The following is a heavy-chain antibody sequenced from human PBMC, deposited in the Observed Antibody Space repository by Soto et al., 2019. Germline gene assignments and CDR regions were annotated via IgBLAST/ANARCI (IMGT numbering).Heavy chain of an antibody. CDR1: GFSLSTSGMC. J-gene: IGHJ4*02. V-gene: IGHV2-70*01. Sequence: SCPTLVNPTQTLTLTCTFSGFSLSTSGMCVSWIRQPPGKALEWLALIDWDDDKYYSTSLKTRLTISKDTSKNQVVLTMTNMDPVDTATYYCARRVRDGYNSAFDYWGQGTLVTVSS. CDR2: IDWDDDK. D-gene: IGHD5-12*01. CDR3: ARRVRDGYNSAFDY.